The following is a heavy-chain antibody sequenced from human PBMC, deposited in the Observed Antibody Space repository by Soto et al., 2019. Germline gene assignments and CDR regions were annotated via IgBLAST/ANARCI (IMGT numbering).Heavy chain of an antibody. D-gene: IGHD2-21*02. CDR2: ISAYNGNT. Sequence: ASVKVSCKASGYTFTSYGISWVRQAPGQGLEWMGWISAYNGNTNYAQKLQGRVTMTTDTSTSTAYMELRSLRSDDTAVYYCARLAYCGGDCYYDAFDIWDQGTMVTVSS. CDR3: ARLAYCGGDCYYDAFDI. J-gene: IGHJ3*02. CDR1: GYTFTSYG. V-gene: IGHV1-18*01.